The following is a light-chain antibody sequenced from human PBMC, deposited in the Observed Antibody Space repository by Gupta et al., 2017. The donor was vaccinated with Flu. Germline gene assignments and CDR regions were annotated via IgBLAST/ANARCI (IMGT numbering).Light chain of an antibody. CDR3: MQTLQIPLT. V-gene: IGKV2-28*01. CDR2: FAS. J-gene: IGKJ4*01. Sequence: DIVMTQPQPSLVVTPEAPASISCGSSQSLLVIHGFNHLDWYLQKPGQSPQVLIYFASNRASGVPDRFSGSGSGTDFTLKISRVEADDVGVYYCMQTLQIPLTFGGGTKVEIK. CDR1: QSLLVIHGFNH.